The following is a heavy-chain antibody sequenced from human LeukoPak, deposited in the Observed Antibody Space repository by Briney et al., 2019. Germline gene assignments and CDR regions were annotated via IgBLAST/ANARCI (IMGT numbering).Heavy chain of an antibody. V-gene: IGHV4-39*01. CDR3: ARQGYADFSPRPFDY. J-gene: IGHJ4*02. D-gene: IGHD4-17*01. CDR1: GGSISNSGYY. Sequence: LETLSLTCTVSGGSISNSGYYWGWIRQPPGKGLEWIGSVYYSGKTNYNPSLKNRVTISVDTSKNQFSLKLRSVTAADTAVFYCARQGYADFSPRPFDYWGQGTLVTVSS. CDR2: VYYSGKT.